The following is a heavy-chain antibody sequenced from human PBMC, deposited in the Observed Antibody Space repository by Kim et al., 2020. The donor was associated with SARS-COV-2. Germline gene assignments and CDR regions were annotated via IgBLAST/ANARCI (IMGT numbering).Heavy chain of an antibody. CDR1: GFTFSSYG. J-gene: IGHJ4*02. D-gene: IGHD6-6*01. CDR2: ISYDGSNK. Sequence: GGSLRLSCAASGFTFSSYGMHWVRQAPGKGLEWVAVISYDGSNKYYADSVKGRFTISRDNSKNTLYLQMNSLRAEDTAVYYCATSIAARYDYWGQGTLVTVSS. CDR3: ATSIAARYDY. V-gene: IGHV3-30*03.